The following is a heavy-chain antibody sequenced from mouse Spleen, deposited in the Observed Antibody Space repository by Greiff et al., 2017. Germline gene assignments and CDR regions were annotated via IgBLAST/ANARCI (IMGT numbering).Heavy chain of an antibody. CDR3: ARRDYGNYYAVDY. CDR2: ISSGSSTI. CDR1: GFTFSSFG. J-gene: IGHJ4*01. V-gene: IGHV5-17*02. Sequence: EVKLMESGGGLVQPGGSRKLSCAASGFTFSSFGMHWVRQAPEKGLEWVAYISSGSSTIYYADTVKGRFTISRDNPKNTLFLQMTSLRSEDTAMYYCARRDYGNYYAVDYWGQGTSVTVSS. D-gene: IGHD2-1*01.